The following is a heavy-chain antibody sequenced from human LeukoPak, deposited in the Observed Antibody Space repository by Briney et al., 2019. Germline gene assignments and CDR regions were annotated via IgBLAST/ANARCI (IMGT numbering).Heavy chain of an antibody. J-gene: IGHJ4*02. CDR1: GYTFTSYD. V-gene: IGHV1-8*01. CDR3: ARLSPISGSYDY. Sequence: ASVKVSCKASGYTFTSYDINWVRQATGQGLEWMGWMNPNSGNTGYAQKFQGRVTMTRNTSISTAYMELSSLRSEDTAVYYCARLSPISGSYDYWGQGTLVTASS. D-gene: IGHD1-26*01. CDR2: MNPNSGNT.